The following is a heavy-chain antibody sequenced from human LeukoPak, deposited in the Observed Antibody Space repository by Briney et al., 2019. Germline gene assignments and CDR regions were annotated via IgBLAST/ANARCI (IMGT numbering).Heavy chain of an antibody. CDR3: ASLPSYSSGWRDY. Sequence: GGSLRLSCAASGFTFSSYAMSWARQAPGKGLEWVSSISSSSSYIYYADSVKGRFTISRDNAKNSLYLQMNSLRAEDTAVYYCASLPSYSSGWRDYWGQGTLVTVSS. D-gene: IGHD6-19*01. CDR1: GFTFSSYA. V-gene: IGHV3-21*01. J-gene: IGHJ4*02. CDR2: ISSSSSYI.